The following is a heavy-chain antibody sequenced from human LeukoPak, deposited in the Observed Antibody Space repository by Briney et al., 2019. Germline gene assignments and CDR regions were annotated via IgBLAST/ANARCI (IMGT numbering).Heavy chain of an antibody. CDR1: GGSFSGYY. D-gene: IGHD5-12*01. Sequence: PSETLSLTCAVYGGSFSGYYWSWIRQHPGKGLEWIGYIYYSGSTYYNPSLKSRVTISVDTSKNQFSLKLSSVTAADTAVYYCASGSLDAFDIWGQGTMVTVSS. J-gene: IGHJ3*02. CDR2: IYYSGST. V-gene: IGHV4-31*11. CDR3: ASGSLDAFDI.